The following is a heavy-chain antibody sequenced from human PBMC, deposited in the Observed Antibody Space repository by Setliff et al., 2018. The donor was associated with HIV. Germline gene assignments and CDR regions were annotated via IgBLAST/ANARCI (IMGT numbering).Heavy chain of an antibody. D-gene: IGHD3-16*01. V-gene: IGHV4-31*03. J-gene: IGHJ4*02. Sequence: SETLSLTCTVSGGSISSGGYYWSWIRQHPGKGLEWIGYIYYSGSTYYNPSLKSRVTISVDTSKNQFSLKLSSVTAADTAVYYWARDGGGNIGYDYWGQGTLVTVSS. CDR3: ARDGGGNIGYDY. CDR1: GGSISSGGYY. CDR2: IYYSGST.